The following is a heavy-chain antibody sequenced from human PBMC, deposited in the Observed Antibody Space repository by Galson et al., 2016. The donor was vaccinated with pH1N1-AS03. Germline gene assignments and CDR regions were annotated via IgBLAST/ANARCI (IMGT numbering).Heavy chain of an antibody. CDR3: AKDPIQYGDYVWYFDY. J-gene: IGHJ4*02. V-gene: IGHV3-23*01. CDR2: ITSRGST. Sequence: SLRLSCAASGFIFSNYAMSWVRQAPGKGLEWVSAITSRGSTYYADSVKGRFTISRDNSKNTLYLQMNSLRAEDTAVYYCAKDPIQYGDYVWYFDYWGQGTLATVSS. CDR1: GFIFSNYA. D-gene: IGHD4-17*01.